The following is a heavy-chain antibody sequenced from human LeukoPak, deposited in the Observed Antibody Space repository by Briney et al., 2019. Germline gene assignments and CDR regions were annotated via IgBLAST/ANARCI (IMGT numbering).Heavy chain of an antibody. Sequence: GESLKISCKGSGYSFTKYWIGWMRQMPGKGLEWMGLIYPGDPDIKYSPSFQGQVTISADESISTAYLQWRSLRASDTAIYFCARGFYPWDYPRSYYFDYWGQGTLVTVS. CDR2: IYPGDPDI. V-gene: IGHV5-51*01. D-gene: IGHD3-16*01. J-gene: IGHJ4*02. CDR3: ARGFYPWDYPRSYYFDY. CDR1: GYSFTKYW.